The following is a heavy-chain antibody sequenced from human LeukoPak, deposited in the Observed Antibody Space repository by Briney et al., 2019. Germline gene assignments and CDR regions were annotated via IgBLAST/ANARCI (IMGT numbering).Heavy chain of an antibody. V-gene: IGHV3-48*01. CDR3: ARDGVVVADTRRAFDI. D-gene: IGHD2-15*01. CDR2: INSGSSTI. J-gene: IGHJ3*02. Sequence: PGGSLRLSCAGSRFTFSSYSMNWVRQAPGKGLEWVSYINSGSSTIYYADSVKGRFTISRDNAKNSLYLQMNSLRGEDTAVYYCARDGVVVADTRRAFDIWGQGTMVTVSS. CDR1: RFTFSSYS.